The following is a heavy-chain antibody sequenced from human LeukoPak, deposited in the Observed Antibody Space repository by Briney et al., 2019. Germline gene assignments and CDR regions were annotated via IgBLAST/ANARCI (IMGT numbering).Heavy chain of an antibody. CDR3: ARRAYYYGSGSYYTYFDY. V-gene: IGHV4-34*01. D-gene: IGHD3-10*01. CDR1: GGSFSGYY. J-gene: IGHJ4*02. CDR2: INHSGST. Sequence: PSETLSLTCAVYGGSFSGYYWSWIRQPPGKGLEWIGEINHSGSTNYNPSLKSRVTISVDTPKNQFSLKLSSVTAADTAVYYCARRAYYYGSGSYYTYFDYWGQGTLVTVSS.